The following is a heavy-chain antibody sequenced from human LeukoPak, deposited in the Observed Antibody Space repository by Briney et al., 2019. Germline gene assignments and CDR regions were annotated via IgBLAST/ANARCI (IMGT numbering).Heavy chain of an antibody. CDR2: ISFDGKKG. J-gene: IGHJ6*03. CDR3: ARASMATINYYYFYMDA. D-gene: IGHD5-24*01. V-gene: IGHV3-30*04. Sequence: GGSLRLSCEASGFRLIKYAMHWVRQAPGRGRERVAVISFDGKKGFYADSVKGRFTISRDNSKNALFLKMNSLQTDDTAIYYCARASMATINYYYFYMDAWGKGTTVTVSS. CDR1: GFRLIKYA.